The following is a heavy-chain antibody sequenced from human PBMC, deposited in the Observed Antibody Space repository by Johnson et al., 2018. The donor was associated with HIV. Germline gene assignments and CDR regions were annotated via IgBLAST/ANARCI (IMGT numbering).Heavy chain of an antibody. CDR3: VRRPFGAAPGADAFDI. CDR2: ISYDGSNK. J-gene: IGHJ3*02. D-gene: IGHD6-13*01. Sequence: QVQLVESGGGVVQPGRSLRLSCAASGFTFSSYAMHWVRQPPGKGLEWVAVISYDGSNKYYADSVKGRFTISRDNSKNTLYLQMNSLRADDTAVYYCVRRPFGAAPGADAFDIWGQGTMVTVSS. V-gene: IGHV3-30*04. CDR1: GFTFSSYA.